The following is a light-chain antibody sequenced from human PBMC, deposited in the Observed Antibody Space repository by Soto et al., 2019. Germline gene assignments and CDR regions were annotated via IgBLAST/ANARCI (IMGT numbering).Light chain of an antibody. V-gene: IGLV1-51*01. Sequence: QSVLTQPPSVSAAPGQKVTISCSGTRSNIGNNLVSWYQHLPGTAPKLLIYDNDKRPSGIPDRFSGSRSGALATLGITGLQTGDEADYYCGTWDSSLSTGVLGGGTKLTVL. CDR2: DND. CDR3: GTWDSSLSTGV. CDR1: RSNIGNNL. J-gene: IGLJ2*01.